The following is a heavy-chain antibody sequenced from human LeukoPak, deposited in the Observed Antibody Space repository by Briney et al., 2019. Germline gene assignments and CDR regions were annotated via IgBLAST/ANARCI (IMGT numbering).Heavy chain of an antibody. V-gene: IGHV3-30*02. CDR2: IRYDGSNK. Sequence: PGGSLRLSCAASGFTFSSYGMHWVRQAPGKGLEWVAFIRYDGSNKYYADSVKGRFTISIDNSKNTLYLQMNSLRAEDTAVYYCAKGEIAAAGHFDYWGQGTLVTVSS. D-gene: IGHD6-13*01. CDR1: GFTFSSYG. CDR3: AKGEIAAAGHFDY. J-gene: IGHJ4*02.